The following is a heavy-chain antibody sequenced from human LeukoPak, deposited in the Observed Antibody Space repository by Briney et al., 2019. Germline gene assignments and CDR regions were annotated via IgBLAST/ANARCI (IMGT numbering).Heavy chain of an antibody. CDR2: IRSKAYGGTT. CDR3: TRVEDTAMALNGY. V-gene: IGHV3-49*04. CDR1: GFSFGDYA. J-gene: IGHJ4*02. Sequence: PGGSLRLSCTTSGFSFGDYAVSWVRQAPGKGLEWVGFIRSKAYGGTTEYAASVKGRFTISRDDSKSIAYLQMNSLKTEDTAVYYCTRVEDTAMALNGYWGQGTLVTVSS. D-gene: IGHD5-18*01.